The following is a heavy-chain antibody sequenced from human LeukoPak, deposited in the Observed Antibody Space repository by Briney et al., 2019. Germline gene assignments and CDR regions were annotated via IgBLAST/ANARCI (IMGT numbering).Heavy chain of an antibody. CDR1: GFTFSSYG. CDR2: ISYDGSNK. V-gene: IGHV3-30*03. D-gene: IGHD4-23*01. CDR3: ASDGGKNFDY. Sequence: GRYLRLYCAASGFTFSSYGMHWVRQAPGKGLEWVAVISYDGSNKHYADSVKGRFTISRDNSKNTLYLQMNSVRAEDTAVYYCASDGGKNFDYWGQGTLVTVSS. J-gene: IGHJ4*02.